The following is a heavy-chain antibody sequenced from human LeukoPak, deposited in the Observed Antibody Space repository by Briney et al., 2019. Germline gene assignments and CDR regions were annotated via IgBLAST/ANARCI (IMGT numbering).Heavy chain of an antibody. V-gene: IGHV4-38-2*02. Sequence: SETLSLTCAVSGYSISSGYYWGWIRQPPGKGLEWIGSIYHSGSTYCNPSLKSRVTISVDTSKNQFSLKPSSVTAADTAVYYCARESLGPHYWGQGTLVTVSS. D-gene: IGHD1-14*01. CDR3: ARESLGPHY. CDR1: GYSISSGYY. J-gene: IGHJ4*02. CDR2: IYHSGST.